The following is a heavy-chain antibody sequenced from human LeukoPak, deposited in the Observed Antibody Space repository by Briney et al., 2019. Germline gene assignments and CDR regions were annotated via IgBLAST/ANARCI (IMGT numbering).Heavy chain of an antibody. J-gene: IGHJ4*02. Sequence: PGGVLRLSCAASGFTFSSYAMHWVRQAPGKGLEWVAVISYDGSNKYYADSVKGRFTISRDNSKNTLYLQMNSLRAEDTAVYYCARDAYYYDSSGYFDYWGQGTLVTVSS. D-gene: IGHD3-22*01. V-gene: IGHV3-30-3*01. CDR2: ISYDGSNK. CDR3: ARDAYYYDSSGYFDY. CDR1: GFTFSSYA.